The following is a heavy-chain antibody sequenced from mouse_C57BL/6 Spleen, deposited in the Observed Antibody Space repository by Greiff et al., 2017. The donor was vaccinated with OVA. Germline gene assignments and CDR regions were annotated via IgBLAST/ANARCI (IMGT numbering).Heavy chain of an antibody. CDR3: TRYHYGSSFDY. Sequence: EVQLQQSGTVLARPGASVKMSCKTSGYTFTSYWMHWVKQRPGQGLEWIGAIYPGNSDTSYNQKFKGKAKLTADTSASTAYMELSSLTNEDAAVYYCTRYHYGSSFDYWGQGTTLTVSS. J-gene: IGHJ2*01. D-gene: IGHD1-1*01. V-gene: IGHV1-5*01. CDR1: GYTFTSYW. CDR2: IYPGNSDT.